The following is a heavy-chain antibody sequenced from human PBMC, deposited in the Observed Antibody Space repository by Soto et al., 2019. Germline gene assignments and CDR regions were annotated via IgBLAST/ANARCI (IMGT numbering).Heavy chain of an antibody. CDR2: ISGSLGSA. V-gene: IGHV3-23*01. D-gene: IGHD3-3*01. J-gene: IGHJ3*02. Sequence: LRLSCAASGFSFRDYAMSWVRQPPGKGLEWVSTISGSLGSAYYADSVKGRFTISRDNSNNTLYLQMNSLRAEDTAVYYCAKDSGLPDFGVVLHAFDIWGQGTLVTVSS. CDR1: GFSFRDYA. CDR3: AKDSGLPDFGVVLHAFDI.